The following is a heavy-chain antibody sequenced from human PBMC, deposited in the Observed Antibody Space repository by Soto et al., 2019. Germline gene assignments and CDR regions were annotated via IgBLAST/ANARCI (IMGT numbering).Heavy chain of an antibody. CDR1: GYTFSRYG. CDR2: ISGYNGDT. Sequence: QGQLVQSGGEVKKSGASVKVSCKASGYTFSRYGISWVRQAPGQGLEWMGWISGYNGDTNYAQKFQGMVTMTIDTSTTTAYMELRSRTSDDTAVYYCAKNGQPTYYYYGLDVWGQGTTVTVSS. CDR3: AKNGQPTYYYYGLDV. J-gene: IGHJ6*02. D-gene: IGHD2-8*01. V-gene: IGHV1-18*01.